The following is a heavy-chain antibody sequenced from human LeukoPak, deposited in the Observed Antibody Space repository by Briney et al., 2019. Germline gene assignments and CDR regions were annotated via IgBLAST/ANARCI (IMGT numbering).Heavy chain of an antibody. J-gene: IGHJ3*02. CDR1: GFTFSSYG. CDR2: IWYDGSNK. D-gene: IGHD6-13*01. V-gene: IGHV3-33*01. CDR3: ARGRAAAGGAFDI. Sequence: GGSLRLSCAASGFTFSSYGMHWVRQAPGKGLEWVAAIWYDGSNKYYADSVKGRFTISRDNSKNTLYLQMNSLRAEDTAVYYCARGRAAAGGAFDIWGQGTMVTVSS.